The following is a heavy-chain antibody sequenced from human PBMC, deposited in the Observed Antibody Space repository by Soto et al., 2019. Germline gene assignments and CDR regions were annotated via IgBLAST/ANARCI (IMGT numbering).Heavy chain of an antibody. V-gene: IGHV4-30-4*01. J-gene: IGHJ4*02. CDR2: IYNSGST. D-gene: IGHD1-26*01. Sequence: QVQLQESGPGVVEPSQTLSLTCTVSGCSINNTGYFWSWLRNPPGSGLEWIGHIYNSGSTYSNPPLKSRLTISVDTSKNQFSLQLSSVTAADTAVDYCARGPSGDKLDYWGQGTLVTVSS. CDR1: GCSINNTGYF. CDR3: ARGPSGDKLDY.